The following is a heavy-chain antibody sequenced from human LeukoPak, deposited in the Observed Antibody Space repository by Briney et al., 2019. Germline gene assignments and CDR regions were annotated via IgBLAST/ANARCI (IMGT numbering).Heavy chain of an antibody. CDR3: ARVGYSGYDSRPVFNY. CDR1: GYTFTSYA. Sequence: GASVKVSCKASGYTFTSYAMHWVRQAPGQRLEWMGWINTGNGNTKYSQKFQGRVTITRATSASTAYMELSSPRSEDTAVYYCARVGYSGYDSRPVFNYWGQGTLVTVSS. D-gene: IGHD5-12*01. J-gene: IGHJ4*02. CDR2: INTGNGNT. V-gene: IGHV1-3*04.